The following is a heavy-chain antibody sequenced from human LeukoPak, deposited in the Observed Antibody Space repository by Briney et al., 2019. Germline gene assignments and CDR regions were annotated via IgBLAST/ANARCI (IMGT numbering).Heavy chain of an antibody. Sequence: GESLRLSCAASGFTFSSYAMGWVRQAPGKGLEWVSTISGSGGTTYYADSVKGRVSISRDNSNNTVFLQMSSLTAEDTVIYYCAKGSAFYYDSSGYSAPFDYWGQGTLVPVSS. V-gene: IGHV3-23*01. CDR3: AKGSAFYYDSSGYSAPFDY. CDR1: GFTFSSYA. CDR2: ISGSGGTT. J-gene: IGHJ4*02. D-gene: IGHD3-22*01.